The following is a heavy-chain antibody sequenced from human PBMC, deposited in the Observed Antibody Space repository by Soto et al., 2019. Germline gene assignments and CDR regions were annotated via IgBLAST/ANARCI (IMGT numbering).Heavy chain of an antibody. J-gene: IGHJ4*02. V-gene: IGHV4-30-2*01. CDR1: GDXISRGGYS. CDR2: IYDSGST. CDR3: ARDPYGDFTHYFDY. Sequence: VSLTFAFSGDXISRGGYSWTWIREPPAKALEWIVNIYDSGSTSYNPSLKSRVRMSVDTSKNQFSLKLSYLTPADPAVYYCARDPYGDFTHYFDYWGQGTLGPVSS. D-gene: IGHD4-17*01.